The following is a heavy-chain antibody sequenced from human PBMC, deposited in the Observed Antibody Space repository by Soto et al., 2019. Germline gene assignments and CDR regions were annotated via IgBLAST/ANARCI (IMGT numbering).Heavy chain of an antibody. CDR2: IYAGDSDT. Sequence: GESLKISCKGSGYRFSSYWIGWVRQVPGKGLEWMGIIYAGDSDTRYSPSFQGQVTISADKSFSTAYLQWSSLKASDTAMYYCARQEYSSWSPAFDFWGQGTMVTVSS. V-gene: IGHV5-51*01. D-gene: IGHD6-6*01. J-gene: IGHJ3*01. CDR3: ARQEYSSWSPAFDF. CDR1: GYRFSSYW.